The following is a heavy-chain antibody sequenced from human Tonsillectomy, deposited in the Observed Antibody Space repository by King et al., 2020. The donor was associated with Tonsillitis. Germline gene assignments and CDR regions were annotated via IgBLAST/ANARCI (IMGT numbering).Heavy chain of an antibody. J-gene: IGHJ4*02. CDR3: ARVSGIQLWLSQTGAFDY. CDR2: INHSGST. CDR1: GGSFSGYY. V-gene: IGHV4-34*01. Sequence: VQLQQWGAGLLKPSEPLSLTCAVYGGSFSGYYWSWIRQPPGKGLEWIGEINHSGSTNYNPSLKSRVTISVDTSKNQFSLKLSSVTAADTAVYYCARVSGIQLWLSQTGAFDYWGQGTLVTVSS. D-gene: IGHD5-18*01.